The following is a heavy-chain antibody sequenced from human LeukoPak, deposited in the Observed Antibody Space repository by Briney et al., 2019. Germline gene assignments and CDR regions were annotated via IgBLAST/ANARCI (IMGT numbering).Heavy chain of an antibody. CDR3: ARQGGAMTTVTTVGY. CDR1: GYSFTSYW. Sequence: GESLKISCKGSGYSFTSYWIGWVRQMPGKGLEWMGIIYPGDPDTRYSPSFQGQVTISADKSISTAYLQWSSLKASDTAMYYCARQGGAMTTVTTVGYWGQGTLVTVSS. J-gene: IGHJ4*02. V-gene: IGHV5-51*01. CDR2: IYPGDPDT. D-gene: IGHD4-17*01.